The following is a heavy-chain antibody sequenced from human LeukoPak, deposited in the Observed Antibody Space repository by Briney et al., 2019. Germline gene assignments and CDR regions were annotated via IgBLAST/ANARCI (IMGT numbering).Heavy chain of an antibody. CDR1: GGTFSSYA. Sequence: SVKVSCKASGGTFSSYAISWVRQAPGQGLEWMGGIIPIFGTANYAQKFQGRVTITADESTSTAYMELSSLRSEDTAVYYCARLNKDYYDSSGYYHQGDYWGQGTLVTVSS. V-gene: IGHV1-69*01. D-gene: IGHD3-22*01. J-gene: IGHJ4*02. CDR2: IIPIFGTA. CDR3: ARLNKDYYDSSGYYHQGDY.